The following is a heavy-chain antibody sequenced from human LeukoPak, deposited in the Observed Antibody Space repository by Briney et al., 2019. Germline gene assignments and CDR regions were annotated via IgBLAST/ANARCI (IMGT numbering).Heavy chain of an antibody. D-gene: IGHD3-22*01. Sequence: PGGSLRLSCAASGFTFSSYAMSWVRQAPGKGLEWVSAISGSGGSTYYADSVKGRFTISRDNSKNTLYLQMNSLRAEDTAVYYCAKDLFILKYYYDSSGSTAIDYWGQGTLVTVSS. CDR2: ISGSGGST. V-gene: IGHV3-23*01. CDR1: GFTFSSYA. CDR3: AKDLFILKYYYDSSGSTAIDY. J-gene: IGHJ4*02.